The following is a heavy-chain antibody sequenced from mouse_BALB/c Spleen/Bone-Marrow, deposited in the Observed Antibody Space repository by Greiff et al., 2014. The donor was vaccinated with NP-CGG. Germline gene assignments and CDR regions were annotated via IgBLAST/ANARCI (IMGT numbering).Heavy chain of an antibody. D-gene: IGHD1-1*01. CDR2: ISSGSSTI. CDR3: ARGSYGFSFYYAMDY. V-gene: IGHV5-17*02. CDR1: GFTFSSFG. J-gene: IGHJ4*01. Sequence: EVKLMESGGGLVQPGGSRKLSCAASGFTFSSFGMHWVRQAPEKGLEWVAYISSGSSTIYYADTVKGRFTISRDNPKNTLFLQMTSLRSEDTAMYYCARGSYGFSFYYAMDYWGQGTSVTVSS.